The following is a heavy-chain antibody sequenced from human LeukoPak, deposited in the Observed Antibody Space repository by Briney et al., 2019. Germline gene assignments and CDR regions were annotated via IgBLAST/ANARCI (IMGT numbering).Heavy chain of an antibody. CDR2: IYYSGST. J-gene: IGHJ3*02. CDR1: GGSISSGDYY. V-gene: IGHV4-30-4*08. D-gene: IGHD6-13*01. Sequence: PSLTLSLTCTVSGGSISSGDYYWSWIRQPPGKGLEWIGYIYYSGSTYYKPSLKSRVTISVDTSKNQFSLKLSSVTAADAAVYYCARDRGKGAAAGSDAFDIWGQGTMVTVSS. CDR3: ARDRGKGAAAGSDAFDI.